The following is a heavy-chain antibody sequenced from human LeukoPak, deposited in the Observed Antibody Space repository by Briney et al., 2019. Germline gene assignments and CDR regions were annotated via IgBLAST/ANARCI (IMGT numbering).Heavy chain of an antibody. Sequence: ASVKVSCKASGYTFTNYDINWVRQATGQGLEWMGWMNPNSGNTGYAQKFQGRVSMTRDTSISTAYMELSSLRSDDTAVYYCARDRPESDYYGSGSYSDYWGQGTLVTVSS. V-gene: IGHV1-8*01. CDR1: GYTFTNYD. J-gene: IGHJ4*02. CDR2: MNPNSGNT. CDR3: ARDRPESDYYGSGSYSDY. D-gene: IGHD3-10*01.